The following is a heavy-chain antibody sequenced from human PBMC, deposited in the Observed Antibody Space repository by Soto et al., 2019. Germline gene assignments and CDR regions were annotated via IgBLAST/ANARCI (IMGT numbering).Heavy chain of an antibody. CDR1: GYTFTGYY. Sequence: ASVKVSCKASGYTFTGYYMHWVRQAPGQGLEWMGWINPNSGGTNYAQKFQGRVTMTRNTSISTAYMELSRLRSDDTAVYYCARIGGDLNWFDPWGQGTLVTVSS. D-gene: IGHD2-21*02. CDR3: ARIGGDLNWFDP. J-gene: IGHJ5*02. CDR2: INPNSGGT. V-gene: IGHV1-2*02.